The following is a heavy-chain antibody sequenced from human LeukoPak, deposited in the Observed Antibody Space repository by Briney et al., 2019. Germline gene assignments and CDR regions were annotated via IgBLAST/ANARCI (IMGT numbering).Heavy chain of an antibody. CDR3: ARGVGAPPRRYGRAV. CDR1: GGTFSSYA. V-gene: IGHV1-69*04. CDR2: IIPILGIA. Sequence: ASVKVSCKASGGTFSSYAISWVRQAPGQGLEWMGRIIPILGIANYAQKFQGRVTITADKSTSTAYMELSSLRSEDTAVYYCARGVGAPPRRYGRAVWGQGTTVTVPS. J-gene: IGHJ6*01. D-gene: IGHD1-26*01.